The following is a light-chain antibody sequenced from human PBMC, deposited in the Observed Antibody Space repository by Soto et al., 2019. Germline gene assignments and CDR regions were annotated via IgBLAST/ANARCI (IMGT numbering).Light chain of an antibody. CDR3: QQYGSSPPT. Sequence: EIVFTQSPGTLSLSPGERATLSCRASQSVSSSYLAWYQQKPGQAPRLLIYDASSRATGIPDRFSGSGSGTDFTLTISRXEPEDLAVYYCQQYGSSPPTFGQGTKVDIK. CDR2: DAS. CDR1: QSVSSSY. V-gene: IGKV3-20*01. J-gene: IGKJ1*01.